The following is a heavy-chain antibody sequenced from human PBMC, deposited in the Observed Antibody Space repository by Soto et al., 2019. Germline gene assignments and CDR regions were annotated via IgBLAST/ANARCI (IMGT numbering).Heavy chain of an antibody. CDR3: AREKTSFGMDG. CDR1: GYTFTSYD. V-gene: IGHV1-8*01. CDR2: MNPNSGNT. Sequence: QVQLVQSGAEVKKPGASVKVSCKASGYTFTSYDINWVRQATGQGLEWMGWMNPNSGNTGYAQKFQGRVTMTRNTSKSTAYMGLSSLRSEDTAVEYLAREKTSFGMDGWGQGTTVTVSS. J-gene: IGHJ6*02.